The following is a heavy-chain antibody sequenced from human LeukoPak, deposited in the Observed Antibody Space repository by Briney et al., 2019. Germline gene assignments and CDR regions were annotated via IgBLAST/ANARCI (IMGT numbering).Heavy chain of an antibody. J-gene: IGHJ6*03. CDR1: GGSLSSYY. Sequence: SETLSLTCTVSGGSLSSYYWSWIRQPPGKGLEWIGYIYYSGSTNYNPSLKSRVTISVDTSKNQFSLKLSSVTAADTAVYYCARALRFKLTGYYYMDVWGKGTTVTVSS. V-gene: IGHV4-59*01. D-gene: IGHD3-16*01. CDR3: ARALRFKLTGYYYMDV. CDR2: IYYSGST.